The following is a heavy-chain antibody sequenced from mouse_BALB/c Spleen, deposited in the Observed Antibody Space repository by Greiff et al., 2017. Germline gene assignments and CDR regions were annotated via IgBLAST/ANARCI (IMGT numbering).Heavy chain of an antibody. Sequence: VQLHQSGAELAKPGASVKMSCKASGYTFTSYWMHWVKQRPGQGLEWIGYINPSTGYTEYNHKFKDKATLTADKSSSTAYMQLSSLTSEDSAVYYCATLYSWFAYWGQGTLVTVSA. CDR1: GYTFTSYW. CDR3: ATLYSWFAY. D-gene: IGHD1-1*01. CDR2: INPSTGYT. V-gene: IGHV1-7*01. J-gene: IGHJ3*01.